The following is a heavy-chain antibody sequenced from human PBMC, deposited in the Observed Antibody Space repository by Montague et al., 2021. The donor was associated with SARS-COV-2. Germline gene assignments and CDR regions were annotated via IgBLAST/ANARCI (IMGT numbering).Heavy chain of an antibody. Sequence: SETLSPTCTVTGGPISGSSYYWGWIRQSPGKGLEWIASVYYSGNTYYSPSLKSRPTISVDTSKNQFSLKLNSVTAADTALYYCARREYSYGWGDWGQGTLVTVSS. J-gene: IGHJ4*02. V-gene: IGHV4-39*01. CDR2: VYYSGNT. CDR1: GGPISGSSYY. CDR3: ARREYSYGWGD. D-gene: IGHD5-18*01.